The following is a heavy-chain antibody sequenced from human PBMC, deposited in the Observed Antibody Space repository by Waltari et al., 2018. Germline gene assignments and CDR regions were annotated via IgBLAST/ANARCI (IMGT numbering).Heavy chain of an antibody. V-gene: IGHV4-34*01. Sequence: QVQLQQWGAGLLKPSETLSLTCAVYGGSFSGYYWSWIRQPPGKGLEWIGEINHSGRTNYNPSLKSRVTISVDTAKNQFSLKLSSVTAADTAVYYCARARGYDYVWGSYRGGYFDYWGQGTLVTVSS. CDR1: GGSFSGYY. J-gene: IGHJ4*02. CDR3: ARARGYDYVWGSYRGGYFDY. D-gene: IGHD3-16*02. CDR2: INHSGRT.